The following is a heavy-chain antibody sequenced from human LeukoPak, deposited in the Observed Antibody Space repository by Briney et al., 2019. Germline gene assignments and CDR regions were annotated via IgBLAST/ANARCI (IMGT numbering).Heavy chain of an antibody. D-gene: IGHD3-10*01. CDR3: TTDILLWFGELDGIDY. J-gene: IGHJ4*02. CDR1: GFTLSDHY. CDR2: TRNKADSYTT. V-gene: IGHV3-72*01. Sequence: PGGSLRLSCAASGFTLSDHYMDWVRQAPGKGLEWVGRTRNKADSYTTVYAASVNGRFTISRDDSKNTLYLQMNSLKTEDTAVYYCTTDILLWFGELDGIDYWGQGTLVTVSS.